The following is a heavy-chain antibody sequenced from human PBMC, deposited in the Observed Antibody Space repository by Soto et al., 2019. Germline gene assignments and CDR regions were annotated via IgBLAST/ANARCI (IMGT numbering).Heavy chain of an antibody. J-gene: IGHJ4*02. CDR3: ARDDTAYCSSTSCYAFDY. CDR1: GGSFSGYY. V-gene: IGHV4-34*01. Sequence: SETLSLTCAVYGGSFSGYYWSWIRQPPGKGLEWIGEINHSGSTNYNPSLKSRVTISVDASKNQFSLKLSSVTAADTAVYYCARDDTAYCSSTSCYAFDYWGQGTLVTVSS. D-gene: IGHD2-2*01. CDR2: INHSGST.